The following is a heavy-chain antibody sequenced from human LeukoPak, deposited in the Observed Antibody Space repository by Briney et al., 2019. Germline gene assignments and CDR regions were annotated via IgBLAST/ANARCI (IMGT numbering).Heavy chain of an antibody. CDR2: ISWNSGNI. CDR3: AKGQTIITMTTFDY. D-gene: IGHD4-17*01. CDR1: GFTFHDYA. J-gene: IGHJ4*02. V-gene: IGHV3-9*03. Sequence: GGSLRLSCAASGFTFHDYAMHWVRQAPGRGLEWVSGISWNSGNIVYADSVKGRFTISRDNAKNSLYLQMDSLRAEDMALYYCAKGQTIITMTTFDYWGQGTLVTVSS.